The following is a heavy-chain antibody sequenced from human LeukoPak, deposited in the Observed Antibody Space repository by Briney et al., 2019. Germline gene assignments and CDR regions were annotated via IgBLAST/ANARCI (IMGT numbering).Heavy chain of an antibody. Sequence: GASLKISCKGSGYLFTSYWIGWVRRMPGKGLEWMGIVYPGDSDTRYSPSFQGQVTISADKSISTAYLQWSSLKASDTAMYYCARHRSSSHYWSPFDRWGQGTLVTVS. J-gene: IGHJ5*02. CDR2: VYPGDSDT. V-gene: IGHV5-51*01. CDR3: ARHRSSSHYWSPFDR. CDR1: GYLFTSYW. D-gene: IGHD2-8*02.